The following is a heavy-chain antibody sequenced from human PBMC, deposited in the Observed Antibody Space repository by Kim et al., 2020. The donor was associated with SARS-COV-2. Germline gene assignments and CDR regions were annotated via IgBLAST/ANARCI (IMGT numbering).Heavy chain of an antibody. V-gene: IGHV3-30*07. CDR3: ARDPRSSSWYSDWYFDL. J-gene: IGHJ2*01. D-gene: IGHD6-13*01. Sequence: VKGRFTISRDNSNNTLYLQMNSLRAEDTAVYYCARDPRSSSWYSDWYFDLWGRGTLVTVSS.